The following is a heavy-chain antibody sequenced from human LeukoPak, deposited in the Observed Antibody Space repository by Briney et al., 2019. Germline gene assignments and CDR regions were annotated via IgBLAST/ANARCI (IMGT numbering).Heavy chain of an antibody. CDR1: GYTFTSYG. V-gene: IGHV1-18*01. Sequence: ASVKVSCKASGYTFTSYGISWVRQAPGQGLEWMGWLNDYNGNTSYAQKRQGRVTLTQDTYTSTADMAQRSLRSDDTAVYYCASRISPHYVGAFDIWGQGTMVTVSS. J-gene: IGHJ3*02. CDR2: LNDYNGNT. D-gene: IGHD3-16*01. CDR3: ASRISPHYVGAFDI.